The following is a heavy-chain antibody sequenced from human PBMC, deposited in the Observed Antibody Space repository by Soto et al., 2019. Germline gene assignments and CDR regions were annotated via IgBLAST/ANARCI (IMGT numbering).Heavy chain of an antibody. CDR2: LSSRGSTI. Sequence: QVQLVESGGGLVKPGGSLRLCCAASGFTFSAYYMSWIRQAPGKGLEWVSYLSSRGSTIYYADSVKGRFTISRDNAKNSLYLQMNSLRAEDTAVYYCARETNGFMGAIAPAGYYYYGMDVWGQGTTVTVSS. D-gene: IGHD1-26*01. V-gene: IGHV3-11*01. CDR3: ARETNGFMGAIAPAGYYYYGMDV. J-gene: IGHJ6*02. CDR1: GFTFSAYY.